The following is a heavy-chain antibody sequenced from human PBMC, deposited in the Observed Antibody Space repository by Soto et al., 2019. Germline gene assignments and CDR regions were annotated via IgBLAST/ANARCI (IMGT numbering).Heavy chain of an antibody. J-gene: IGHJ6*02. Sequence: SETLSLTCTVSGGSISSSSYYWGWIRQPPGKGLEWIGSIYYSGSTYYNPSLKSRVTISVDTSKNQFSLKLSSVTAAGTAVYYCARRSYFHYGMDVWGQGTTVTVSS. D-gene: IGHD2-21*01. CDR2: IYYSGST. V-gene: IGHV4-39*01. CDR1: GGSISSSSYY. CDR3: ARRSYFHYGMDV.